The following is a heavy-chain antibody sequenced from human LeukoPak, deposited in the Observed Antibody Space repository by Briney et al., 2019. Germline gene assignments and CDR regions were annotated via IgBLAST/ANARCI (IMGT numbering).Heavy chain of an antibody. J-gene: IGHJ4*02. V-gene: IGHV3-23*01. D-gene: IGHD3-10*01. CDR3: GTQFRYGSAAGPLDY. CDR2: ISPSGGRT. CDR1: GFTFGNYA. Sequence: PGGSLRLSCAASGFTFGNYALNWVRQPPGKGLEWVSNISPSGGRTDYADSVKGRLTISRDNFKNMLYLQMNSLRAEDTALFYCGTQFRYGSAAGPLDYWGQGNLVTVSS.